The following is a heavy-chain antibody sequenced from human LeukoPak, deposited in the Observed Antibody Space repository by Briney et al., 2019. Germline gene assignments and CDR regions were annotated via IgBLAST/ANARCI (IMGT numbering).Heavy chain of an antibody. Sequence: ASVKVSCKASGYTFTSYAMHWVRQAPGQRLEWMGWINAGNGNTKYSQKFQGRVTITRDTSASTAYMELSSLRSEDTAVYYCARGVTIRYCSSTSCRNRGPSWFDPWGQGTLVTVSS. V-gene: IGHV1-3*01. CDR3: ARGVTIRYCSSTSCRNRGPSWFDP. CDR1: GYTFTSYA. D-gene: IGHD2-2*01. J-gene: IGHJ5*02. CDR2: INAGNGNT.